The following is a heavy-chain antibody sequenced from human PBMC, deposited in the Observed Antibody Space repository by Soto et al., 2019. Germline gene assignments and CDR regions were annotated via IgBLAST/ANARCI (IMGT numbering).Heavy chain of an antibody. CDR3: AKEGRDGYNYVDYFDY. CDR1: GFTFSSYA. Sequence: EVQLLESGGGLVQPGGSLRLSCAASGFTFSSYAMSWVRQAPGKGLEWVSAISGSGGSTYYADSVKGRFTISRDNSKNTLYLQMNSLRAEDTAVYYCAKEGRDGYNYVDYFDYWGQGTLVTVSS. J-gene: IGHJ4*02. D-gene: IGHD5-12*01. CDR2: ISGSGGST. V-gene: IGHV3-23*01.